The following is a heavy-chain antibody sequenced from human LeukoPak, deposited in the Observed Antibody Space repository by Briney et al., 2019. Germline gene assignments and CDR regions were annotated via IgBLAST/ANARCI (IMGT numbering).Heavy chain of an antibody. Sequence: ASVKVSCKASGYTFTGYYMHWVRQAPGRGLEWMGWINPNSGGTNYAQKFQGRVTMTRDTSISTAYMELSRLRSDDTAVYYCARDRYNWNAFDYWGQGTLVTVSS. CDR1: GYTFTGYY. J-gene: IGHJ4*02. D-gene: IGHD1-20*01. V-gene: IGHV1-2*02. CDR3: ARDRYNWNAFDY. CDR2: INPNSGGT.